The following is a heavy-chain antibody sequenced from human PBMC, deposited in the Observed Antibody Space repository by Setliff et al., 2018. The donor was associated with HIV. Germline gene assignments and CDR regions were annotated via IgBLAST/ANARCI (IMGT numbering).Heavy chain of an antibody. D-gene: IGHD3-22*01. CDR2: TNNDGSIT. J-gene: IGHJ1*01. CDR3: ARGTGDTSGYYYYSEYFQN. V-gene: IGHV3-74*01. CDR1: GFTLSDHW. Sequence: SLRLSCAASGFTLSDHWMHWVRQVPGKGLVWVSRTNNDGSITNYADFVKGRFTMSRDSAKNTLYLQMHSLRGEDTAVFYCARGTGDTSGYYYYSEYFQNWGQGTLVTVSS.